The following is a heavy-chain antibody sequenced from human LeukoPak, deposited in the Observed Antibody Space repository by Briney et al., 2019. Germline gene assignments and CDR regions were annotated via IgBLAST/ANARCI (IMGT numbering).Heavy chain of an antibody. D-gene: IGHD2-8*01. CDR3: ARGFRNGPFDC. CDR2: INRNGGST. Sequence: GGSLRLSRAASGFSFRSYEMNWVRQAPGKGLEWVSGINRNGGSTDYADSVKGRFTISRDNAKNSHFLQMSSLRVDDTALYYCARGFRNGPFDCWGQGTLVTVSS. J-gene: IGHJ4*02. CDR1: GFSFRSYE. V-gene: IGHV3-20*04.